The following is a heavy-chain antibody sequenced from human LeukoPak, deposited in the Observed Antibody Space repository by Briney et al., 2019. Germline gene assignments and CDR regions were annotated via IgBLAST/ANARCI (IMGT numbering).Heavy chain of an antibody. J-gene: IGHJ5*02. Sequence: ASVKVSCKASGYTFTSYGISWVRQAPGQGLEWMGWISAYNGNTNYAQKLQGRVTMTTDTSTSTAYMELRSLRSDDTAVYYCARAPPIVVVPAAIYRFDPWGQGTLVTVSS. CDR3: ARAPPIVVVPAAIYRFDP. V-gene: IGHV1-18*01. D-gene: IGHD2-2*01. CDR2: ISAYNGNT. CDR1: GYTFTSYG.